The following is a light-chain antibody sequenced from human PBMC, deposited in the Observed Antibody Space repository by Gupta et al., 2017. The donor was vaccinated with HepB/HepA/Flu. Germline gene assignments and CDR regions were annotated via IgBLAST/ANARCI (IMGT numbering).Light chain of an antibody. CDR3: SSYTSSSTVV. CDR1: SSDVGGYNY. Sequence: QSALTQPASVSGSPGQSITISCTGTSSDVGGYNYVSWYQQRPGKVPKLMIYDVNNRPSGVSNRFSGSKSGNTASLTISGLQAEDEADYYCSSYTSSSTVVFGGGTKLTVL. J-gene: IGLJ2*01. CDR2: DVN. V-gene: IGLV2-14*03.